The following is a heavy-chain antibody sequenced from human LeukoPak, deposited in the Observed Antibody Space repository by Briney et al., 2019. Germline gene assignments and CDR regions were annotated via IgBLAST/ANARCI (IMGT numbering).Heavy chain of an antibody. Sequence: PGRSLRLSCVASGFSFSSYGLHWVRQAPGRGLEWVAATWYDGSNKYYADSVKGRFTISRDNSKNTLYLQMNSLRAEDTAVYYCARGTSAAVSGGFDYWGQGTLVTVSS. D-gene: IGHD2-2*01. V-gene: IGHV3-33*01. CDR3: ARGTSAAVSGGFDY. CDR1: GFSFSSYG. J-gene: IGHJ4*02. CDR2: TWYDGSNK.